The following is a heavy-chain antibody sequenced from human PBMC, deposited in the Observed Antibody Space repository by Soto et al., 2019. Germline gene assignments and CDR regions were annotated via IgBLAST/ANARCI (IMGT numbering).Heavy chain of an antibody. J-gene: IGHJ3*02. CDR1: GFIVSSKY. D-gene: IGHD4-4*01. CDR3: TREGHYSNYDFTALGAFDI. V-gene: IGHV3-66*01. Sequence: GGSLRLSCAASGFIVSSKYMSWVRQAPGKGLEWVSLIQSGGSTYYAGSVKGRFTISRDNSENTLFLQMNSLRVEDTAMYYCTREGHYSNYDFTALGAFDIWGQGPMVTVSS. CDR2: IQSGGST.